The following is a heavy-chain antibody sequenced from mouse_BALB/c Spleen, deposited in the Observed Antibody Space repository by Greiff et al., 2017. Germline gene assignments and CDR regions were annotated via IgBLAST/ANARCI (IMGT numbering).Heavy chain of an antibody. J-gene: IGHJ4*01. Sequence: EVQRVESGGGLVKPGGSLKLSCAASGFTFSSYAMSWVRQTPEKRLEWVASISSGGSTYYPDSVKGRVTISRDNARNILYLQMSSLRSEDTAMYYCARGYYGNYVNAMDYWGQGTSVTVSS. CDR2: ISSGGST. V-gene: IGHV5-6-5*01. CDR3: ARGYYGNYVNAMDY. CDR1: GFTFSSYA. D-gene: IGHD2-1*01.